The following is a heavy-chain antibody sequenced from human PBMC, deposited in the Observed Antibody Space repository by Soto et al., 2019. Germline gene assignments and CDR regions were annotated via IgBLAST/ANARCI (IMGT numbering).Heavy chain of an antibody. CDR3: ARDLNKPYSTGWYYFDY. CDR2: IIPIFGTA. V-gene: IGHV1-69*13. D-gene: IGHD6-19*01. J-gene: IGHJ4*02. CDR1: GGTFSIYA. Sequence: SVKVSCKASGGTFSIYAIIWVRQAPGQGLEWMGGIIPIFGTANYAQKFQGRVTITADESTSTAYMELSSLRSEDTAVYYCARDLNKPYSTGWYYFDYWGQGTLVTVSS.